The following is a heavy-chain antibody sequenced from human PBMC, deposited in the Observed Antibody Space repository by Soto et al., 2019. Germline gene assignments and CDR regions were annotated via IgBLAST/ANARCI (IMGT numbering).Heavy chain of an antibody. CDR2: IYYSGST. Sequence: SETLSLTCTVSGGSTSSGDYYWSWIRQPPGKGLEWIGYIYYSGSTYYNPSLKSRVTISVDTSKNQFSLKLSSVTAADTAVYYCARTGTTWDYYGMDVWGQGTTVTVSS. V-gene: IGHV4-30-4*01. D-gene: IGHD1-1*01. CDR1: GGSTSSGDYY. J-gene: IGHJ6*02. CDR3: ARTGTTWDYYGMDV.